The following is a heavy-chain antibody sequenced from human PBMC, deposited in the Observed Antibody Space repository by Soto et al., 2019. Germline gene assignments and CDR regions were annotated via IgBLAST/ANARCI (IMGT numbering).Heavy chain of an antibody. J-gene: IGHJ4*02. D-gene: IGHD2-8*02. CDR3: SRVFGAYWYSDY. V-gene: IGHV4-59*01. CDR2: ISNSGGT. CDR1: GDSISSYY. Sequence: SETLSLTCTVSGDSISSYYWSWVRQPPGKGLEWIGYISNSGGTNVNPSLKGRVTLSVDTSMNQFSLRLSSVTAADTAVYFCSRVFGAYWYSDYWGQGTLVTVSS.